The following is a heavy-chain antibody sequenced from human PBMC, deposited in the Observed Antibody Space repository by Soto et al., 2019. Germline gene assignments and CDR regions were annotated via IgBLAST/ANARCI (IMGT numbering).Heavy chain of an antibody. CDR1: GGSISSGGYY. CDR3: ARGAHHITMIVVVIDRLAFDI. V-gene: IGHV4-31*03. J-gene: IGHJ3*02. CDR2: IYYSGST. D-gene: IGHD3-22*01. Sequence: SENLSLTCTVSGGSISSGGYYWSWIRQHPGKGLEWIGYIYYSGSTYYNPSLKSRVTISVDTSKNQFSLKLSSVTAADTAVYYCARGAHHITMIVVVIDRLAFDIWGQGTMVTVSS.